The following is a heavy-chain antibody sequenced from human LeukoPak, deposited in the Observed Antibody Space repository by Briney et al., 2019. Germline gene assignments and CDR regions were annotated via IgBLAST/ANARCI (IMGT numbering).Heavy chain of an antibody. D-gene: IGHD3-9*01. V-gene: IGHV4-34*01. J-gene: IGHJ4*02. CDR2: INHSGSS. CDR3: ARHNADYDILTGYSHFHYYFDY. CDR1: GGSFSGYY. Sequence: RTSETLSLTCAVYGGSFSGYYWSWIRQPPGKGLEWIGEINHSGSSTYNASLKSRVTISVDTSKTHFSLNLSSVTAADTAVYYCARHNADYDILTGYSHFHYYFDYWGQGTLVTVSS.